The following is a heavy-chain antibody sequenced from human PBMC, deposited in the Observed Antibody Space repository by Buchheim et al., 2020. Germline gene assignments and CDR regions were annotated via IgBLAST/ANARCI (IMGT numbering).Heavy chain of an antibody. CDR1: GYIFTSYG. CDR2: ISPYNGNT. V-gene: IGHV1-18*01. J-gene: IGHJ6*02. D-gene: IGHD2-15*01. CDR3: ARAYCSGGTCPYYYSFGMDV. Sequence: QVQLVQSGAEVKKPGASVKVSCKASGYIFTSYGISWVRQAPEQGLEWMGWISPYNGNTDYGQNFQDRVSMTTDTSTTTAYMELTSLRSDDTAVYYCARAYCSGGTCPYYYSFGMDVWGQGTT.